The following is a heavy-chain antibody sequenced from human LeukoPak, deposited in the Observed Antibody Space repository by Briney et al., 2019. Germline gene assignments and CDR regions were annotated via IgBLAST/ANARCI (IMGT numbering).Heavy chain of an antibody. D-gene: IGHD2-8*02. Sequence: GGSLRLSCAASGFTFSTYAMTWVRQAPGKGLEWVSTISGGGDGTHYADSVKGRFSISRDNSKNTLYLQMNSLRVEDTAVYYCAKDLSGPATYFDYWGQGTLVTVSS. CDR2: ISGGGDGT. J-gene: IGHJ4*02. CDR1: GFTFSTYA. CDR3: AKDLSGPATYFDY. V-gene: IGHV3-23*01.